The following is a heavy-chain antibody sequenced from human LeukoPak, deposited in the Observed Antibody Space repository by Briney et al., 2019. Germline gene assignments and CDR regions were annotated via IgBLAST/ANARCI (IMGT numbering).Heavy chain of an antibody. J-gene: IGHJ4*02. CDR3: AKAPGVVVVIFDY. D-gene: IGHD3-22*01. CDR2: ISYDGSNK. CDR1: GFTFSSYA. Sequence: GRSLRLSCAASGFTFSSYAMHWVRQAPGKGLEWVAVISYDGSNKYYADSVKGRFTISRDNSKNTLYLQMNSLRAEDTAVYYCAKAPGVVVVIFDYWGQGTLVTVSS. V-gene: IGHV3-30*04.